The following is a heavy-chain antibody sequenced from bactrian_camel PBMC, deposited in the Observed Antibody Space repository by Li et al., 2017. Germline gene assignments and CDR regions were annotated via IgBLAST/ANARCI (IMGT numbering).Heavy chain of an antibody. V-gene: IGHV3S1*01. D-gene: IGHD3*01. CDR3: AARGLGADCSGPRRSSAEYVY. CDR2: IYTGDGTT. Sequence: QLVESGGNLVQPGGSLRLSCAASGFTFSDNLMYWVRQAPGKGLEWVSTIYTGDGTTNSADSVKGRFFISQDIAKNTLYLQMNSLKSEDTAMYFCAARGLGADCSGPRRSSAEYVYWGQGTQVTVS. CDR1: GFTFSDNL. J-gene: IGHJ4*01.